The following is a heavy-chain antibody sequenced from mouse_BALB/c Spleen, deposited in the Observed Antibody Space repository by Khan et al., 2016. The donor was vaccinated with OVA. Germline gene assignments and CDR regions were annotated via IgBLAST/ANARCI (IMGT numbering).Heavy chain of an antibody. V-gene: IGHV2-6-7*01. CDR3: ARDLRLGGFTY. CDR1: GFSLTDYG. J-gene: IGHJ3*01. Sequence: QVQLKESGPGLVAPSQSLSITCTVSGFSLTDYGVNWVRQPPGKGLVWLGMIWGDGSTDYNPALKSRLSISKDNSKSQVFLKMNSLRTDDTASYXCARDLRLGGFTYWGQGTLVTV. CDR2: IWGDGST. D-gene: IGHD1-2*01.